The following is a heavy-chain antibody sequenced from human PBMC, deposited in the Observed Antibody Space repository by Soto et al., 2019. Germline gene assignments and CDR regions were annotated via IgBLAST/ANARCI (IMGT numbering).Heavy chain of an antibody. CDR3: AKGGVMMTALFDP. J-gene: IGHJ5*02. CDR1: GFTFDDYT. D-gene: IGHD2-21*02. V-gene: IGHV3-43*01. Sequence: PGGSLRLSCATSGFTFDDYTMHWVRQSPGKGLEGVSVISWAGGGTYYADSVKGRFTISRDNSKKSVYLQMNSLRAEDTGLYYCAKGGVMMTALFDPLGQGTLVTVSS. CDR2: ISWAGGGT.